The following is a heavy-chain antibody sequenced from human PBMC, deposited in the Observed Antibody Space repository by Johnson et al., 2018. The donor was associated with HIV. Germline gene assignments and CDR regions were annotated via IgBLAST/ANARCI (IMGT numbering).Heavy chain of an antibody. Sequence: EVQLVESGGGMVKPGGSLRLSCAASGFTFSNAWMSWVRQAPGKGLEWVGRIKSKTDGGTTDYAAPVKGRFTISRDDSKNTLYLQMNSLKTDDTAVYYCTQGVNSEGGSIWGQGTMVTVSS. CDR3: TQGVNSEGGSI. CDR2: IKSKTDGGTT. CDR1: GFTFSNAW. V-gene: IGHV3-15*01. J-gene: IGHJ3*02. D-gene: IGHD3-16*01.